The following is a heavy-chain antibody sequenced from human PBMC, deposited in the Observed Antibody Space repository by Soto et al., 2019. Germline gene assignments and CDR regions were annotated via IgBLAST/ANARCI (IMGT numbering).Heavy chain of an antibody. Sequence: PSETLSLTCTVSGGSTSSSSFYWGWIRQPPGKGLEWIGSIYYSGSTYYNPSLKSRVTISVDTSKNQFSLRLRSVTAADTAVYYCARTRVRGVTSSPDYFDYWGQGTLVTVSS. V-gene: IGHV4-39*01. CDR2: IYYSGST. J-gene: IGHJ4*02. D-gene: IGHD3-10*01. CDR1: GGSTSSSSFY. CDR3: ARTRVRGVTSSPDYFDY.